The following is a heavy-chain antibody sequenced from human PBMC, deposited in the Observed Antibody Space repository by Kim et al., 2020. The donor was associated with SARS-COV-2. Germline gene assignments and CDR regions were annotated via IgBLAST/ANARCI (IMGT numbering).Heavy chain of an antibody. CDR2: ISAYNGNT. CDR3: ASQDYYGSGSYYTPWGYGMDV. J-gene: IGHJ6*02. Sequence: ASVKVSCKASGYTFTSYGISWVRQAPGQGLEWMGWISAYNGNTNYAQKLQDRVTMTTDTSTSTAYMELRSLRSDDTAVYYCASQDYYGSGSYYTPWGYGMDVWGQGTTVTVSS. D-gene: IGHD3-10*01. V-gene: IGHV1-18*01. CDR1: GYTFTSYG.